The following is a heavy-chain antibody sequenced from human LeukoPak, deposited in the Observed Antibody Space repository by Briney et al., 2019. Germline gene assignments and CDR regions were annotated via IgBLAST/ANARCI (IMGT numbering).Heavy chain of an antibody. J-gene: IGHJ2*01. CDR3: ARGDPNCSSTSCYRVWYFDL. CDR2: IYYSGST. Sequence: PSETLSLTCTVSGGSISSYYWSWIRQPPGKGLEWIGYIYYSGSTNYNPSLKSRVTISVDTSKNQFSLKLSSVTAADTAVYYCARGDPNCSSTSCYRVWYFDLWGRGTLVTVPS. CDR1: GGSISSYY. D-gene: IGHD2-2*02. V-gene: IGHV4-59*12.